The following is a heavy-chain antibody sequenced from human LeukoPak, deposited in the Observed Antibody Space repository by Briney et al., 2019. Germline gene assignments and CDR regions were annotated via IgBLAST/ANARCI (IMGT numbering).Heavy chain of an antibody. Sequence: SETLSLTCTVSGGSITSSIDYWGWVRQPPGKGLEWIATIYYSTSTQYSPSLKSRFTMSVDTSKNQFSLKLSSMTAADTAVYYCARHQCSGTRCYNFYFYGMDVWGQGTTVTVSS. D-gene: IGHD2-2*02. CDR3: ARHQCSGTRCYNFYFYGMDV. J-gene: IGHJ6*02. CDR1: GGSITSSIDY. CDR2: IYYSTST. V-gene: IGHV4-39*01.